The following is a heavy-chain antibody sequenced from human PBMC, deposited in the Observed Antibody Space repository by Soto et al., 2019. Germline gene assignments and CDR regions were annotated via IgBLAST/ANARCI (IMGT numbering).Heavy chain of an antibody. V-gene: IGHV3-11*01. Sequence: QVQVVESGGGLVKPGGSLRLSCAASGFTFSDSYMSWIRQAPGKGLEWVSYISNTGSTTNYADSVEGRFTISRDNTKNSLYLQMDSLRAEDTAVYYCARGRGSAWSFDYWGQGTLVTVSS. D-gene: IGHD6-19*01. CDR1: GFTFSDSY. J-gene: IGHJ4*02. CDR3: ARGRGSAWSFDY. CDR2: ISNTGSTT.